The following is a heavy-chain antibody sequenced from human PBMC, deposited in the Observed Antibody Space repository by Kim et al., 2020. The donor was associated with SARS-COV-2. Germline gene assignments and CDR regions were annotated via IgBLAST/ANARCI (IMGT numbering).Heavy chain of an antibody. D-gene: IGHD3-16*01. CDR2: GNGNR. Sequence: GNGNRIYSQKFQGRVTLSADTAASTAYMELSFLRSEDSAVYYCLGGFYFDYWGQGTLVTVSS. CDR3: LGGFYFDY. V-gene: IGHV1-3*01. J-gene: IGHJ4*02.